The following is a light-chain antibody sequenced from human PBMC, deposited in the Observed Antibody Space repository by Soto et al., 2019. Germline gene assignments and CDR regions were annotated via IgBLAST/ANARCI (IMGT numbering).Light chain of an antibody. Sequence: DIQMTQSPSTLSGSVGARVTITCRASQTISSWLAWYQQKPGKAPKLLIYKASTLKSGVPSRFSGSGSGTDFTLTISSLQPEDVATYYCQKYNSAPHTFGQGTRLEI. J-gene: IGKJ5*01. CDR3: QKYNSAPHT. CDR1: QTISSW. V-gene: IGKV1-5*03. CDR2: KAS.